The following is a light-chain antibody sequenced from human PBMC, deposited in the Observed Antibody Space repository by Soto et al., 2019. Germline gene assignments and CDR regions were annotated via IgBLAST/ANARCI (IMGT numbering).Light chain of an antibody. J-gene: IGLJ2*01. CDR1: YSNIGRNA. V-gene: IGLV1-44*01. CDR3: AVWDDHLNGPI. Sequence: QSALTQPPSASGAPGQRVTISCSGSYSNIGRNAVSWFQEVPGTAPKLLVYSNNQRPSGVPDRFSDSRSGTSASLAISGLQSEDEAEYYCAVWDDHLNGPIFGGGTKVTVL. CDR2: SNN.